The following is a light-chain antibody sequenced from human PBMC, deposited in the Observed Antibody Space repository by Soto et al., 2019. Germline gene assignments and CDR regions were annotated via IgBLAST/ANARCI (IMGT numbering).Light chain of an antibody. V-gene: IGLV2-23*01. J-gene: IGLJ2*01. CDR2: EYR. CDR1: SSDIGYYNL. Sequence: QSALTQPASVSGSPGQSITISCTGTSSDIGYYNLVSWYQQHPGKAPKLMIYEYRKRPSGVSNRFSGSKSGNTASLTISGLQADDEADYHCCSYAGSSVLFGGGTKLTVL. CDR3: CSYAGSSVL.